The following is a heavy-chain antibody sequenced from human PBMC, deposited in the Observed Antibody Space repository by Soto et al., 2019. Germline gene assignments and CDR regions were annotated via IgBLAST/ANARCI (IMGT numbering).Heavy chain of an antibody. CDR2: IFYSGST. J-gene: IGHJ4*02. D-gene: IGHD5-12*01. V-gene: IGHV4-31*03. CDR1: GGSISSGGYY. CDR3: ARVVHGLRGPLYFDY. Sequence: SETLSLTCTVSGGSISSGGYYWSWIRQHPGKGLEWIGYIFYSGSTYYNPSLKSRVTISVDTSKNQFSLKLSSVTAADTAVYYCARVVHGLRGPLYFDYWGQGTLVTVSS.